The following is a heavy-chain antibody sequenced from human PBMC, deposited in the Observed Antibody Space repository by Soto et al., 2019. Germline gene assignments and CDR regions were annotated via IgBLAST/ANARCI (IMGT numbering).Heavy chain of an antibody. CDR3: ARDSSSSWPNYYYYYGMDV. J-gene: IGHJ6*02. V-gene: IGHV4-30-4*01. CDR2: IYYSGST. Sequence: SETLSLTCTVSGGSISSGDYYWSWIRQPPGKGLEWIGYIYYSGSTYYNPSLKSRVTISVDTSKNQFSLKLSSVTAADTAVYYCARDSSSSWPNYYYYYGMDVWGQGTTVTV. D-gene: IGHD6-13*01. CDR1: GGSISSGDYY.